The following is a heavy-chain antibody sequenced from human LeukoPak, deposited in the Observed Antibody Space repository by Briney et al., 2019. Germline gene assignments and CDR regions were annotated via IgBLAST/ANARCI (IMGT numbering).Heavy chain of an antibody. CDR2: IYYSGST. D-gene: IGHD6-13*01. CDR3: ASRLTIAAAPDY. Sequence: PSETLSLTCTVSGVSISSGGYYWSWIRQHPGKGLEWIGYIYYSGSTYYNPSLKSRVTISVDTSKNQFSLKLSSVTAADTAVYYCASRLTIAAAPDYWGQGTLVTVSS. J-gene: IGHJ4*02. CDR1: GVSISSGGYY. V-gene: IGHV4-31*03.